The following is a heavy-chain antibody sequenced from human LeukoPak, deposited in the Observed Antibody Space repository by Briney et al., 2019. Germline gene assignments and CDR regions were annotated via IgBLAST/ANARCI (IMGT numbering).Heavy chain of an antibody. CDR1: GFTFSSYW. Sequence: PGGSLRLSCAASGFTFSSYWMSWVRQAPGKGLEWVANIKQDGSEEYYVDSVKGRFTISRDNAKNSLYLQMNSLRAEDTAVYYCARSWSSGYWFPATASFDCWGQGTLVTVSS. D-gene: IGHD3-22*01. CDR3: ARSWSSGYWFPATASFDC. CDR2: IKQDGSEE. V-gene: IGHV3-7*01. J-gene: IGHJ4*02.